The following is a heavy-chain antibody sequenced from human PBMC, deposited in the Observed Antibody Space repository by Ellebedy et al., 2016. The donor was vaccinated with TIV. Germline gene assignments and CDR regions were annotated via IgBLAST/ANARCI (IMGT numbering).Heavy chain of an antibody. CDR2: IYYSGRT. CDR3: ARTSTVVTLFDY. V-gene: IGHV4-30-4*01. D-gene: IGHD4-23*01. Sequence: MPSETLSLTCTVSGFSISSGDYYWSWIRQPPGKGLEWIGYIYYSGRTFYNPSLKSRVTISVDTSKNQFSLKLSSVTAADTALYYCARTSTVVTLFDYWGQGTLVTVSS. CDR1: GFSISSGDYY. J-gene: IGHJ4*02.